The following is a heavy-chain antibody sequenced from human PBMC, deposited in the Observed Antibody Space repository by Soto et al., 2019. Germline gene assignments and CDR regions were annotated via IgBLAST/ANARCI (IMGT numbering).Heavy chain of an antibody. D-gene: IGHD1-7*01. J-gene: IGHJ4*02. CDR2: IWYVGSNK. Sequence: QEHLVQSGGGVVQPGRSLRLSCAASGSIFSGYGMHWVRQAPGKGLEWVAVIWYVGSNKYYADSVKGRFTISRDNSKNLLYLQMDSLRDEDTAVYYCTRDGIGGTVFRGFCDYWGQGTLVTVSS. V-gene: IGHV3-33*01. CDR3: TRDGIGGTVFRGFCDY. CDR1: GSIFSGYG.